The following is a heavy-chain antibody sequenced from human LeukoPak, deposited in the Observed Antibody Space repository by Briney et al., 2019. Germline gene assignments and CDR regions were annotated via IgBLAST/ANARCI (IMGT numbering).Heavy chain of an antibody. CDR3: ARRDVVGVGSDAFDI. D-gene: IGHD2-8*01. CDR1: AYSFMSYW. V-gene: IGHV5-51*01. CDR2: IYPGDSDT. Sequence: GESLKISCKGSAYSFMSYWMCWVRQMPGKGLEWMGIIYPGDSDTRYSPSFQGQVIISADKSISTAYLQWSSLKASDTATDYCARRDVVGVGSDAFDIWGQGTMVTVSS. J-gene: IGHJ3*02.